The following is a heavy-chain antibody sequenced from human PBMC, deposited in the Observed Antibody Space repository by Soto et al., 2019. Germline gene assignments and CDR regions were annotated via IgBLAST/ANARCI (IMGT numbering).Heavy chain of an antibody. J-gene: IGHJ4*02. Sequence: EVQLLESGGGLVQPGGSLRLSCAASGFTFSTYAMNWVRQAPGKGLEWVSGLTGSGATTYYADSVKGRFTISRDNSKNTLYLQMNTLRAEDTAIYHCSKSEEASGLLPTYNDYWGQGTLVTVSS. CDR3: SKSEEASGLLPTYNDY. CDR1: GFTFSTYA. CDR2: LTGSGATT. D-gene: IGHD1-26*01. V-gene: IGHV3-23*01.